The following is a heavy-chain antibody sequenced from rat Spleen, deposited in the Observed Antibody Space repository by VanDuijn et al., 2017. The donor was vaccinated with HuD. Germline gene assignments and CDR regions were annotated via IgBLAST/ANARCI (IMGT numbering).Heavy chain of an antibody. J-gene: IGHJ2*01. CDR2: ITYDGSGT. CDR1: GFTFSSFP. Sequence: EVQLVESGGDLVQPGRSVKLSCAASGFTFSSFPMAWVRQAPTRGLEWVAIITYDGSGTYYPDSWKGRFSISRDDAKSTLYLQVDVLRSEDTATYYGASPYDSVQSFPFAYWGQGVMVTVSS. D-gene: IGHD4-3*01. CDR3: ASPYDSVQSFPFAY. V-gene: IGHV5-46*01.